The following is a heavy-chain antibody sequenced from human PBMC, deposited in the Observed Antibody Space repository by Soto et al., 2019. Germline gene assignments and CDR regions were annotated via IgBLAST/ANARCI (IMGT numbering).Heavy chain of an antibody. Sequence: QLQLQESGPGLVKPSETLSLTCTVSGGSISRSSYYWGWIRQPPGRGLEWIGSIYYSGSTYYNPSLKRRVTIFVDTSKNQFSLKVNSVTAADTAVYYCARPPTASLDAFEIWGQGTMVTVSS. CDR3: ARPPTASLDAFEI. CDR1: GGSISRSSYY. V-gene: IGHV4-39*01. J-gene: IGHJ3*02. CDR2: IYYSGST.